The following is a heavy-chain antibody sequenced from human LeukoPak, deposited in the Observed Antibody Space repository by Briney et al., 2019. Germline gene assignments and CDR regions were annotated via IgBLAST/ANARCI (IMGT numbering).Heavy chain of an antibody. CDR1: GFTFSSYW. CDR3: ATESPGGVASDY. J-gene: IGHJ4*02. V-gene: IGHV3-74*01. D-gene: IGHD4-23*01. CDR2: INSDGSST. Sequence: GGSLRLSCAASGFTFSSYWMHWVRQAPGKGLVWVSRINSDGSSTSYADSVKGRFTISRDDTKNTLYLQMNSLRAEDTAVYYCATESPGGVASDYWGQGTLVTVSS.